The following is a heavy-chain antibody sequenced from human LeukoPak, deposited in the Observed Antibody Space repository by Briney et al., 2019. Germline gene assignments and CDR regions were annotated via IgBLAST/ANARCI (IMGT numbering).Heavy chain of an antibody. D-gene: IGHD3-3*01. CDR2: ISYDGSNK. V-gene: IGHV3-30*01. CDR1: GFTFSSYA. J-gene: IGHJ6*03. Sequence: GGSLRLSCAASGFTFSSYAMHRVRQAPGKGLEWVAVISYDGSNKYYADSVKGRFTISRDNSKNTLYLQMNSLRAEDTAVYYCAREAAGRFLEWLLSRPSYYYYYYMDVWGKGTTVTVSS. CDR3: AREAAGRFLEWLLSRPSYYYYYYMDV.